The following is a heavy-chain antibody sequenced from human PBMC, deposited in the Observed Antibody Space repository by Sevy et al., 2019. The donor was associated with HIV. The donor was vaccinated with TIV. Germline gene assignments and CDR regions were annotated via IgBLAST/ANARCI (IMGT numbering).Heavy chain of an antibody. J-gene: IGHJ4*02. V-gene: IGHV3-7*01. CDR2: IRQDGNEL. Sequence: GGSLRLSCAASGFTFDDYWMQWVRQAPGQGLEWVVNIRQDGNELYYADSVKGRFTISRDNAKESLFLQMTNLRVEDTAIYYCARRYFDLWGQGTLVTVSS. CDR3: ARRYFDL. CDR1: GFTFDDYW.